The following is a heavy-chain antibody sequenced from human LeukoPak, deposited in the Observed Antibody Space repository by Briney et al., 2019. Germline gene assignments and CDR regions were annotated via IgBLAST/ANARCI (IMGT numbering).Heavy chain of an antibody. J-gene: IGHJ3*02. V-gene: IGHV4-59*12. CDR3: ARDLKPPRYGIVVVPAAHAFDI. CDR1: GGSISSYY. D-gene: IGHD2-2*01. Sequence: SETLSLTCTVSGGSISSYYWSWIRQPPGKGLEWIGYIYYSGSTNYNPSLKSRVTISVDTSKNQFSLKLSSVTAADTAVYYCARDLKPPRYGIVVVPAAHAFDIWGQGTMVTVSS. CDR2: IYYSGST.